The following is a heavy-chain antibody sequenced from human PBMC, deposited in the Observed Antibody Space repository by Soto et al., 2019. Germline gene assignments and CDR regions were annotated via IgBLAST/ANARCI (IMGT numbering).Heavy chain of an antibody. J-gene: IGHJ6*02. Sequence: ASVKVSCKASGYTFTSYGISWVRQAPGQGLEWMGWISAYNGNTNYAQKLQGRVTMTTDTSTSTAYMELRSLRSDDTAVYYCARVGAPNDFWSGYYMYYYYGMDVWGQGTTVTSP. CDR1: GYTFTSYG. D-gene: IGHD3-3*01. CDR2: ISAYNGNT. CDR3: ARVGAPNDFWSGYYMYYYYGMDV. V-gene: IGHV1-18*01.